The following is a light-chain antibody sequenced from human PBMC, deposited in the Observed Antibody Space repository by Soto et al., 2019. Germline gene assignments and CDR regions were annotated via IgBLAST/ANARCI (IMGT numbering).Light chain of an antibody. CDR3: QQYATSPPFT. Sequence: ETVLTQSPGTLSLSPGERATLSCRASQSVSSNYLAWYQQKPGQAPRLLISGVSTRATGIPDRFSGSGSGTDFTLTISRLEPEDVAVYYCQQYATSPPFTFGQGTRVEIK. V-gene: IGKV3-20*01. CDR2: GVS. J-gene: IGKJ5*01. CDR1: QSVSSNY.